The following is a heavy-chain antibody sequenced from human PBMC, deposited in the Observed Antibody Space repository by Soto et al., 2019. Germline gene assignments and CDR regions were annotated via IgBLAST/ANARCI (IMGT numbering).Heavy chain of an antibody. CDR2: IYWDDDK. CDR1: GFSLSTSGVG. CDR3: AHVGYCISFSCCNWFDP. V-gene: IGHV2-5*02. Sequence: QITLKESGHTLVKRTQPLTLTGTFSGFSLSTSGVGVGWIRQPPGKALEWLALIYWDDDKRYSPSLKSRITISTDTTKNQVVLTMTHMDPLDTATYYCAHVGYCISFSCCNWFDPWGQGTMVTVSS. D-gene: IGHD2-2*01. J-gene: IGHJ5*02.